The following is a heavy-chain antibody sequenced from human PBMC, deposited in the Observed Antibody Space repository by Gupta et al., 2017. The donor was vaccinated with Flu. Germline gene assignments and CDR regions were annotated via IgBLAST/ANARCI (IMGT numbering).Heavy chain of an antibody. CDR3: ARDGIAAAVDVNWFDP. J-gene: IGHJ5*02. CDR1: GDSISSGRFY. D-gene: IGHD6-25*01. V-gene: IGHV4-61*02. Sequence: QVQLQESGPGLVTPSQTLSLTCTVSGDSISSGRFYWSWIRQSAGKGLEWMGRVYTSGTTTYNPSLKSRVTISVDTSKNQFSLTLRTVTAADTAVYYCARDGIAAAVDVNWFDPWGQGILVTVSS. CDR2: VYTSGTT.